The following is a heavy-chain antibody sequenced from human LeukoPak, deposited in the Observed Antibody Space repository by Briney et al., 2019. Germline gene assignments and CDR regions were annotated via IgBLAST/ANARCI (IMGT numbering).Heavy chain of an antibody. CDR3: AKVTYYDFWSGYPYFDY. V-gene: IGHV3-30*02. D-gene: IGHD3-3*01. CDR2: IRYDGSNK. CDR1: GFTFSSYG. J-gene: IGHJ4*02. Sequence: GGSLRLSCAASGFTFSSYGMHWVRQAPGKGLEWVAFIRYDGSNKYYADSVKGRFTISRDNSKNTLYLHMNSLRAEDTAVYYCAKVTYYDFWSGYPYFDYWGQGTLVTVSS.